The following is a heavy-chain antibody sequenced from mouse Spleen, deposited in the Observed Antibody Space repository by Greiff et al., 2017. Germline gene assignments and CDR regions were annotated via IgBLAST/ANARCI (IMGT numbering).Heavy chain of an antibody. J-gene: IGHJ3*01. CDR3: TREEGNPWFAY. D-gene: IGHD2-1*01. CDR1: GYTFTSYW. V-gene: IGHV1-69*02. Sequence: QVQLKQPGAELVRPGASVKLSCKASGYTFTSYWINWVKQRPGQGLEWIGNIYPSDSYTNYNQKFKDKATLTVDKSSSTAYMQLSSPTSEDSAVYYCTREEGNPWFAYWGQGTLVTVSA. CDR2: IYPSDSYT.